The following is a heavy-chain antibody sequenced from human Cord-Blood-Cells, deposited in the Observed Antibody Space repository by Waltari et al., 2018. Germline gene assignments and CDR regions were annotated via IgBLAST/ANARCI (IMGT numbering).Heavy chain of an antibody. CDR2: IKQDGSEK. Sequence: EVQLVESGGGLVQPGGSLRLSCAASGFTFGAYWMSWVRLAPGKGLEWGANIKQDGSEKYYVDSVKGRFTISRDNAKNSLYLQMNSLRAEDTAVYYCASDPTYYYGSGSLNWFDPWGQGTLVTVSS. J-gene: IGHJ5*02. V-gene: IGHV3-7*01. CDR3: ASDPTYYYGSGSLNWFDP. D-gene: IGHD3-10*01. CDR1: GFTFGAYW.